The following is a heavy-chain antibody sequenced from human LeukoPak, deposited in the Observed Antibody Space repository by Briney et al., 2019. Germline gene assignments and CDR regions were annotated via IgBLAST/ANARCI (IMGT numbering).Heavy chain of an antibody. D-gene: IGHD3-10*01. CDR1: GGSFSGYY. CDR2: INHSGST. V-gene: IGHV4-34*01. CDR3: AIASYGSGSWYFDY. J-gene: IGHJ4*02. Sequence: SETLSLTCAVYGGSFSGYYWSWIRQPPGKGLEWIGEINHSGSTNYNPSLKSRVTISVDTSKNQFSLRLSSVTAAHTAVYYCAIASYGSGSWYFDYWGQGTLVTVSS.